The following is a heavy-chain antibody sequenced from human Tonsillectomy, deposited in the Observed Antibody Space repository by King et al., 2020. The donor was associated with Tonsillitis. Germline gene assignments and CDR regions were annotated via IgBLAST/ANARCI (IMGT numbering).Heavy chain of an antibody. D-gene: IGHD3-10*01. CDR2: INHSGST. J-gene: IGHJ6*02. V-gene: IGHV4-34*01. CDR3: ARGQGGVDYYYGMDV. Sequence: VQLQQWGAGLLKPSETLSLTCAVYGGSFSGYYWSWIRQPPGKGLEWIGEINHSGSTNYNPSLKSRVTISVDTSKNQFPLKLSSVTAADTAVYYCARGQGGVDYYYGMDVWGQGTTVTVSS. CDR1: GGSFSGYY.